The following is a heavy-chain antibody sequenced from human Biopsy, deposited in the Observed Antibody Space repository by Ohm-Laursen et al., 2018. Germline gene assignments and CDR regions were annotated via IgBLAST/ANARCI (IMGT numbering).Heavy chain of an antibody. CDR1: GGSFNGYF. D-gene: IGHD6-13*01. CDR3: ARAPLPGIGAAYQGRFLYGMDV. J-gene: IGHJ6*02. V-gene: IGHV4-34*01. CDR2: INQSGST. Sequence: SQTLSLTCAVYGGSFNGYFWSWIRQPPGKGLEWIGDINQSGSTNYSPSLKSRVTISVDTAKKQFSLSLRSVTAADTAVYYCARAPLPGIGAAYQGRFLYGMDVWGQGTTVSVSS.